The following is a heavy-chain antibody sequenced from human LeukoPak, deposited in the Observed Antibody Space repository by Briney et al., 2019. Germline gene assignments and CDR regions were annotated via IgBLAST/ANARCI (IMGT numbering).Heavy chain of an antibody. Sequence: SETLSLTCTVSGGSISSYYWSWIRQPAGKGLEWIGRIYTSGSTNYNPSLKSRVTMSVDTSKNQFSLKLSSVPAADTAVYYCAREATYYYDSSAQWPVFDYWGQGTLVTVSS. CDR2: IYTSGST. D-gene: IGHD3-22*01. CDR1: GGSISSYY. CDR3: AREATYYYDSSAQWPVFDY. V-gene: IGHV4-4*07. J-gene: IGHJ4*02.